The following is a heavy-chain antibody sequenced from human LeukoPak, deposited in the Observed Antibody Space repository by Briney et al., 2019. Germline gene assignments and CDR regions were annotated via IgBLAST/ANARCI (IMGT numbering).Heavy chain of an antibody. J-gene: IGHJ5*02. CDR1: GFTFSSYE. CDR3: ARQIWFDP. Sequence: PGGSLRLPCAASGFTFSSYEMHWVRQAPGKGLEWVSYISSSGSTMYYADSVKGRFTISRDNAKNSLYLQMNSLRAEDTAVYYCARQIWFDPWGQGTLVTVSS. CDR2: ISSSGSTM. V-gene: IGHV3-48*03.